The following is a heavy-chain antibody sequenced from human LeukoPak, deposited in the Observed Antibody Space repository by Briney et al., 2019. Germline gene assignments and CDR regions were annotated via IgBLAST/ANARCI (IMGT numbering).Heavy chain of an antibody. V-gene: IGHV3-11*01. Sequence: PGGSLRLSCSASGFTFTDYYMSWFRQAPGKGLEWVSYISPSGTVIYYGDSVKGRFTISRDNAKKSLYLQMNSLRAEDTAVYYCARDYNCWGQGTLVTVSS. CDR3: ARDYNC. D-gene: IGHD3-10*01. CDR2: ISPSGTVI. CDR1: GFTFTDYY. J-gene: IGHJ4*02.